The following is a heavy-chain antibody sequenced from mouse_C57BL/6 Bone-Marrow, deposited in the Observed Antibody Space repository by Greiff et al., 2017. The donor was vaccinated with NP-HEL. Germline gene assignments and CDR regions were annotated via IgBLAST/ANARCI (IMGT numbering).Heavy chain of an antibody. V-gene: IGHV14-2*01. D-gene: IGHD1-1*01. CDR3: AREPSFITTVVDY. CDR1: GFNIKDYY. CDR2: IDPEDGET. Sequence: EVQVVESGAELVKPGASVKLSCTASGFNIKDYYMHWVKQRTEQGLEWIGRIDPEDGETKYAPKFQGKATITADTSSNTAYLQLSSLTSEDTAVYYCAREPSFITTVVDYWGQGTTLTVSS. J-gene: IGHJ2*01.